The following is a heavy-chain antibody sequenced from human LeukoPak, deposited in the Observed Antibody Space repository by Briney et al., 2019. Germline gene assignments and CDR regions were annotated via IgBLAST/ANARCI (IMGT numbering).Heavy chain of an antibody. CDR2: IYYSGNT. CDR1: GGSISSGGYY. V-gene: IGHV4-31*03. D-gene: IGHD3-22*01. Sequence: SETLSLTCTVSGGSISSGGYYWSWIRQHPGKGLEWIGYIYYSGNTYYNPSLKSRVTISVDTSKNQFSLKLSSVTAADTAVYYCASLYYYDSSGYSRHGAFDIWGQGTMVTVSS. J-gene: IGHJ3*02. CDR3: ASLYYYDSSGYSRHGAFDI.